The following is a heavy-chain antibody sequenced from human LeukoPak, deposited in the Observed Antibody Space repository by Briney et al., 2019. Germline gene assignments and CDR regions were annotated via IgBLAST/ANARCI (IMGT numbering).Heavy chain of an antibody. Sequence: PGGSLRLSCAASGFTFSSYAMSWGRQAPGKGLEWVSAISGSGGSTYYADSVKGRFTISRDNSKNTLYLQMNSLRAEDTAVYYCAKRDQDPYYYDSSGPPDYWGQGTLVTVSS. D-gene: IGHD3-22*01. J-gene: IGHJ4*02. CDR1: GFTFSSYA. CDR2: ISGSGGST. V-gene: IGHV3-23*01. CDR3: AKRDQDPYYYDSSGPPDY.